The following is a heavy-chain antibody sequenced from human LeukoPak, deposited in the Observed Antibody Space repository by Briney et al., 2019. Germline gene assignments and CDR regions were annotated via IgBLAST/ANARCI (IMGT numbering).Heavy chain of an antibody. D-gene: IGHD4-23*01. CDR3: AKVITVVTPDY. CDR1: GFTFSSYG. Sequence: GRSLRLSCAASGFTFSSYGMRWVRQAPGKGLEWVAVISYDGSNKYYADSVKGRFTISRDNSKNTLYLQMNSLRAEDTAVYYCAKVITVVTPDYWGQGTLVTVSS. J-gene: IGHJ4*02. CDR2: ISYDGSNK. V-gene: IGHV3-30*18.